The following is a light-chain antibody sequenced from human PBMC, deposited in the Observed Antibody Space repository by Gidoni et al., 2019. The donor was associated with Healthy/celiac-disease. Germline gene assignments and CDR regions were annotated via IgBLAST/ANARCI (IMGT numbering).Light chain of an antibody. CDR2: AAS. CDR3: QQYYSYPWT. V-gene: IGKV1-8*01. J-gene: IGKJ1*01. Sequence: AIRMTQSPSSFSASTGDRVTITCRASQGISSYLAWYQQQPGKAPKLLIYAASTLQSGVPSRFSGSGSGTDFTLTISCLQSEDLATYYCQQYYSYPWTFGQGTKVEIK. CDR1: QGISSY.